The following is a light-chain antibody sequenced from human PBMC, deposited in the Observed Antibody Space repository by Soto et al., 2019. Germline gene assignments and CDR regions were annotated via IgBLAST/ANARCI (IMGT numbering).Light chain of an antibody. CDR2: GAS. Sequence: EIVFIQSPSTLSLSPGERATLSCRASQSVSSSYLAWYQQKPGQAPRLLIYGASSRATGIPDRFSGSGSGTDFTLTISRLEPEDFAVYYCQQYGSSWTFGQGTKVDIK. CDR1: QSVSSSY. J-gene: IGKJ1*01. CDR3: QQYGSSWT. V-gene: IGKV3-20*01.